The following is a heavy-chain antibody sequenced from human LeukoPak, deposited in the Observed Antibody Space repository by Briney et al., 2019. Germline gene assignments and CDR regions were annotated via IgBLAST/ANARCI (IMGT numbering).Heavy chain of an antibody. D-gene: IGHD2-15*01. J-gene: IGHJ4*02. V-gene: IGHV4-34*01. CDR2: INHSGST. Sequence: SETLSLTCAVYGGSFSGYYWSWIRQPPGKGLGWIGEINHSGSTNYNPSLKSRVTISVDTSKNQFSLKLSSVTAADTAVYYCARIPYCSGGSCYSVWGQGTLVTVSS. CDR3: ARIPYCSGGSCYSV. CDR1: GGSFSGYY.